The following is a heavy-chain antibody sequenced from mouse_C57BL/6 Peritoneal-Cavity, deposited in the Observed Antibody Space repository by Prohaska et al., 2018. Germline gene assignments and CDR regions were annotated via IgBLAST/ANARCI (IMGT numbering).Heavy chain of an antibody. D-gene: IGHD1-1*01. V-gene: IGHV1-75*01. CDR3: ARAQFITTVVAFDY. Sequence: VKQRPGQGLEWIGWIFPGSGSTYYNEKFKGKATLIVDKSSSTAYMLLSSLTSEYSAVYFCARAQFITTVVAFDYWGQGTTLTVSS. J-gene: IGHJ2*01. CDR2: IFPGSGST.